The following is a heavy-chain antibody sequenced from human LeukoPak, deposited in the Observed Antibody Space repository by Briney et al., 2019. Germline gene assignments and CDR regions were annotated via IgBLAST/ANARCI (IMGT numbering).Heavy chain of an antibody. J-gene: IGHJ6*02. CDR3: ARHSLEVWPYGMDV. CDR2: IYYSGST. V-gene: IGHV4-39*01. D-gene: IGHD3-16*01. CDR1: GGSTSSSSNY. Sequence: SETLSLTCTVSGGSTSSSSNYWGWVRQPPGKGLEWIGTIYYSGSTNYNPSLKSRVTISVDTSKNQFSLKVNSVTAADTAVYYCARHSLEVWPYGMDVWGQGTTVTVS.